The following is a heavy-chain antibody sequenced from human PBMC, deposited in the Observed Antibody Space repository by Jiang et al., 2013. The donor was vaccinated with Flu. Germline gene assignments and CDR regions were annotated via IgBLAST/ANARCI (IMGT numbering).Heavy chain of an antibody. Sequence: GAEVKKPGESLTISCKGSGFNFRSFWINWVRQMPGKGLEWMGKIDPTDSRTNYSPSFQGHVTMSADTSINTVFLHWSSLQASDSAMYYCARHGSPSGYYPFNWFDPWGQGTLVTVSS. CDR2: IDPTDSRT. CDR1: GFNFRSFW. J-gene: IGHJ5*02. D-gene: IGHD3-22*01. V-gene: IGHV5-10-1*01. CDR3: ARHGSPSGYYPFNWFDP.